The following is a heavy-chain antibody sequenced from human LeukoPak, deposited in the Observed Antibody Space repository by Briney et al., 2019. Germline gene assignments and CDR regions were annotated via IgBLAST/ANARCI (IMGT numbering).Heavy chain of an antibody. Sequence: SVKVSCKASGGTFSSYAISWVRQAPGQGLEWMGRIIPILGIANYAQKFQGRVTITADKSTSTAYMELSSLRSEDTAVYYCARGAPLDRWLYFDYWGQGTLVTVSS. CDR3: ARGAPLDRWLYFDY. D-gene: IGHD3-10*01. V-gene: IGHV1-69*04. J-gene: IGHJ4*02. CDR1: GGTFSSYA. CDR2: IIPILGIA.